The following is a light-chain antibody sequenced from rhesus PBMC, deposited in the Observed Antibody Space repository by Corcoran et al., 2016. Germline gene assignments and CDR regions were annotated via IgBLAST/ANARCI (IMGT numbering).Light chain of an antibody. V-gene: IGKV1-33*02. CDR2: GAS. CDR3: QHYYSTPPT. CDR1: KGITNV. J-gene: IGKJ1*01. Sequence: DIQMTQSPSSLSASVADRVTITCWASKGITNVFAWYQQKPGETLKLLIYGASSLPSGIPSRFSGSGTGKDFTHTISSLQSEDFATYSCQHYYSTPPTFGQGTKVDI.